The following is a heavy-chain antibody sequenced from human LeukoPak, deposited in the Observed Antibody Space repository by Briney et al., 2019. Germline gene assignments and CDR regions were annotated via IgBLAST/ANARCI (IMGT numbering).Heavy chain of an antibody. D-gene: IGHD6-19*01. CDR1: GTTMSNSY. V-gene: IGHV4-4*07. J-gene: IGHJ4*02. CDR3: TRGQWLDVWDF. CDR2: IQDRGST. Sequence: SETLSLTCTVSGTTMSNSYWSWIRQPAGKGLEWIGHIQDRGSTIYNPSLGSRVTMSLDTPKNQFSLKLNSVTAADTAVYYCTRGQWLDVWDFWGQGTLVTVSS.